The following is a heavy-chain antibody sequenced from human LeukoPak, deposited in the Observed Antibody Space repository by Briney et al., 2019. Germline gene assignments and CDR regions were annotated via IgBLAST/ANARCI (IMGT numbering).Heavy chain of an antibody. D-gene: IGHD6-19*01. CDR1: GGSISLSYYY. Sequence: SETLSLTCSVPGGSISLSYYYWGWIRQPPGKALEWIGSVYYSGTTSYNPSLKSRVTISVDMSKNHFSLRLGSVTAADTAMYYCARGTLYSGWSYYFDYWGQGSQVTVSS. J-gene: IGHJ4*02. V-gene: IGHV4-39*07. CDR2: VYYSGTT. CDR3: ARGTLYSGWSYYFDY.